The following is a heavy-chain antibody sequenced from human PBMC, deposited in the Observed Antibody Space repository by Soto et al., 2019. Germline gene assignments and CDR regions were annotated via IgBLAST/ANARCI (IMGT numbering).Heavy chain of an antibody. CDR3: ARRSYFDY. CDR1: GYTFITYG. Sequence: QVQLVQSGAEMKKPGASVKVSCKASGYTFITYGISWVRQAPGQGLEWMGWISTYNGNTDYAQKFQGRVTMTADTSTSTAYMELGSLISDDTAVYYCARRSYFDYWGQGTLVTVSS. J-gene: IGHJ4*02. V-gene: IGHV1-18*01. CDR2: ISTYNGNT.